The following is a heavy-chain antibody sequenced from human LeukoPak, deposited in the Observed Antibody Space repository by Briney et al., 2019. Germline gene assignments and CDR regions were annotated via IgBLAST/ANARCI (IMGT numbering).Heavy chain of an antibody. Sequence: PGGSLRLSCAASGFIFSNYGMHWVRQAPGKGLEWVAGIWYDGYNKFYADSAKGRFTISRDNSKNTLYLQMNSLRAEDTAVYYCARSYWGGRLGGDYWGQGTLVTVSS. J-gene: IGHJ4*02. CDR3: ARSYWGGRLGGDY. CDR1: GFIFSNYG. V-gene: IGHV3-33*01. CDR2: IWYDGYNK. D-gene: IGHD2-21*01.